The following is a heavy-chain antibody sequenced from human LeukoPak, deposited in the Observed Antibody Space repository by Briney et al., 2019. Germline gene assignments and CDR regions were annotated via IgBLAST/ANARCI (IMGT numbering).Heavy chain of an antibody. CDR3: ARGGYCSGGSCYTDAFDI. CDR1: GGSISSYY. V-gene: IGHV4-4*07. J-gene: IGHJ3*02. CDR2: IYTSGST. Sequence: SETLSLTRTVSGGSISSYYWSWIRQPAGKGLEWIGRIYTSGSTNYNPSPKSRVTMSVDTSKNQFSLKLSSVTAADTAVYYCARGGYCSGGSCYTDAFDIWGQGTRVTVSS. D-gene: IGHD2-15*01.